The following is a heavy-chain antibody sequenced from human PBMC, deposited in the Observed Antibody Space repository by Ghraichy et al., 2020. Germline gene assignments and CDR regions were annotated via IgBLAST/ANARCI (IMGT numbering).Heavy chain of an antibody. Sequence: SETLSLTYTVSGGSISSYYWSWIRQPPGKGLEWIGYIYYSGSTNYNPSLKSRVTISVDTSKNQFSLKLSSVTAADTAVYYCARAGSGVLRYFDLWGRGTLVTVSS. V-gene: IGHV4-59*01. J-gene: IGHJ2*01. D-gene: IGHD6-25*01. CDR2: IYYSGST. CDR1: GGSISSYY. CDR3: ARAGSGVLRYFDL.